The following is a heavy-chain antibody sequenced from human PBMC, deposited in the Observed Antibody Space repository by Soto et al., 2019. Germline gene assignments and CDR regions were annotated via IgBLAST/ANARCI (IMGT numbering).Heavy chain of an antibody. D-gene: IGHD2-8*02. CDR3: ARARYCTGVSCVPLY. J-gene: IGHJ4*02. Sequence: ESGGDLVQPGGSLRLSCAASGFTFSRYWMTWVRQAPGKGLEWVANIRPDGSAQYYVDSVKGRFTISRDNAKNSLYLQMNSLRGEDTALYYCARARYCTGVSCVPLYWGQGTRVTVSS. V-gene: IGHV3-7*01. CDR2: IRPDGSAQ. CDR1: GFTFSRYW.